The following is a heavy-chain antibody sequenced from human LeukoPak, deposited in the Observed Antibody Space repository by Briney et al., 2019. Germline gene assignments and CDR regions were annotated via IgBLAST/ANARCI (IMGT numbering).Heavy chain of an antibody. D-gene: IGHD6-19*01. CDR2: IYYSGST. V-gene: IGHV4-59*01. CDR1: GGSISSYY. Sequence: MASETLSLTCTVSGGSISSYYWSWIRQPPGKGLECIGYIYYSGSTNYNPSLKSRVTISVDTSKNQFSLKLSSVTAADTAVYYCARDPSGGSGWQYWGQGTLVTVSS. J-gene: IGHJ4*02. CDR3: ARDPSGGSGWQY.